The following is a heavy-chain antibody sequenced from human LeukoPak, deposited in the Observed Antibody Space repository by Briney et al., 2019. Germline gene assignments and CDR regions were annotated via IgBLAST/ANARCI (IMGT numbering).Heavy chain of an antibody. D-gene: IGHD2-2*01. CDR2: IFYNGNT. CDR3: ARAPRDRGYCGATSCFEYMDV. Sequence: SETLSLTCTVSGASFSSYYWSWLRQPPGKGLEWIAYIFYNGNTKYNPSLKSRVTISVDTSKTQFSLKVTSVTAADTAVYYCARAPRDRGYCGATSCFEYMDVWGRGTTVTVSS. J-gene: IGHJ6*03. V-gene: IGHV4-59*01. CDR1: GASFSSYY.